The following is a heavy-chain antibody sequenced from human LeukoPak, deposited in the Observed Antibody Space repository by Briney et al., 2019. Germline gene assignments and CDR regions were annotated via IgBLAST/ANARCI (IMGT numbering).Heavy chain of an antibody. CDR1: GGSFSGYY. CDR2: INHSGST. J-gene: IGHJ4*02. D-gene: IGHD3-22*01. V-gene: IGHV4-34*01. CDR3: ARDLYYYDSSGGQGY. Sequence: PSETLSLTCAVYGGSFSGYYWSWIRKPPGKGLEWIGEINHSGSTNYNPSLKSRVTISVDTSKNQFSLKLSSVTAADTAVYYCARDLYYYDSSGGQGYWGQGTLVTVSS.